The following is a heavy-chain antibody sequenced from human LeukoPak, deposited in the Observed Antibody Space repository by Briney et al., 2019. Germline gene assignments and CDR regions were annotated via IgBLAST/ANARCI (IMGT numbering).Heavy chain of an antibody. Sequence: SVKVSCKASGGTFSRSTVTWVRQAPGQGLEWMGGIIPMFGTPNYAQNFRGRVTVTTDESTSTASMELTSLRSEDTAVYYCARVSVDSGYYYLDLWGQGTLVTVSS. J-gene: IGHJ4*02. CDR3: ARVSVDSGYYYLDL. CDR2: IIPMFGTP. D-gene: IGHD3-22*01. V-gene: IGHV1-69*05. CDR1: GGTFSRST.